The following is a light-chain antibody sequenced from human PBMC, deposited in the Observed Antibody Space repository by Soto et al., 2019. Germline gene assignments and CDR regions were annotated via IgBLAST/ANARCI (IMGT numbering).Light chain of an antibody. CDR2: LAS. CDR1: QAVNTR. CDR3: QQYGRSGT. Sequence: DIVLTQAPATLSSFPGARVPLSCRASQAVNTRLAWYQHKPGQAPRLLIYLASNRAAGVPARFSGSGSGTDFTLTISRLEPEDFAVYYCQQYGRSGTFGQGTKVDIK. J-gene: IGKJ1*01. V-gene: IGKV3-20*01.